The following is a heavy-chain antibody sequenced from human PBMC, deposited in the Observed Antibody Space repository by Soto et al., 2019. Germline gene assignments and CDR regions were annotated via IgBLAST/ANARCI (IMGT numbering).Heavy chain of an antibody. CDR3: ARDSVLRYFYWLPSPGWFDP. CDR2: ISAYNGNA. J-gene: IGHJ5*02. CDR1: GYTFTSYG. V-gene: IGHV1-18*01. Sequence: QVQLVQSGAEVKKPGASVKVSCKASGYTFTSYGISWVRQAPGQGLEWMGSISAYNGNANYAQKLQGRVTMTTDTSTSTAYMELRSLRSDDTAVYYCARDSVLRYFYWLPSPGWFDPWGQGTLVTVSS. D-gene: IGHD3-9*01.